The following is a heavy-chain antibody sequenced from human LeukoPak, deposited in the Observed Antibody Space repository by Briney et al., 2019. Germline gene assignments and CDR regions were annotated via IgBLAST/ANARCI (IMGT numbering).Heavy chain of an antibody. CDR3: ARKVGGTSLHYFDY. V-gene: IGHV4-59*01. CDR1: GGSISSYY. J-gene: IGHJ4*02. CDR2: IYYSGST. Sequence: SETLSLTCTVSGGSISSYYWSWIRQPPGKGLEWIGYIYYSGSTNYNPSLKSRVTISVDTSKKQFSLKLSSVTAADTAVYYCARKVGGTSLHYFDYWGQGTLVTVSS. D-gene: IGHD1-26*01.